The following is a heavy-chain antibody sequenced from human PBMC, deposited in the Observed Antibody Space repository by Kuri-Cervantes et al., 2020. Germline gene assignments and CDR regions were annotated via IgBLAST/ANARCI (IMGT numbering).Heavy chain of an antibody. Sequence: ESLKISCAVYGGSFSGYYWSWIRQPPGKGLEWIGYIYYSGSTNYNPSLKSRVTISVDTSKNQFSLKLSSVTAADTAVYYCARGNYYGMDVWGQGTTVTVSS. CDR3: ARGNYYGMDV. J-gene: IGHJ6*02. CDR2: IYYSGST. V-gene: IGHV4-59*01. CDR1: GGSFSGYY. D-gene: IGHD3-10*01.